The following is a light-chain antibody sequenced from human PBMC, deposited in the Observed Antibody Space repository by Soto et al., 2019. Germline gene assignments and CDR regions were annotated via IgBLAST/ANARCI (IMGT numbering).Light chain of an antibody. CDR2: WAS. V-gene: IGKV4-1*01. J-gene: IGKJ1*01. CDR1: QSVLYSSNNKNY. CDR3: QQYFSFPWT. Sequence: DIVMTQSPDSLAVSLGERATINCKSSQSVLYSSNNKNYLAWYQQRPGQPPNLLIYWASTLESGVPDRFSGSGSGTDFTLTISSLQAEDVAIYYCQQYFSFPWTFGQGTKVEIK.